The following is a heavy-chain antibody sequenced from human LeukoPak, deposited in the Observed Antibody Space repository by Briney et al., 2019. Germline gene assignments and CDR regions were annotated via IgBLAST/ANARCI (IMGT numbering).Heavy chain of an antibody. CDR3: TTVTIAVAGTLG. V-gene: IGHV3-15*01. Sequence: GGSLRLSCAGSGFIFSNAWMSWVRQAPGKGLEWVGRIKSKTDGGTTDYAAPVKGRFTISRDDSEDTLYLQMNSLKTEDTAVYYCTTVTIAVAGTLGWGQGTLVTVSS. CDR1: GFIFSNAW. D-gene: IGHD6-19*01. J-gene: IGHJ4*02. CDR2: IKSKTDGGTT.